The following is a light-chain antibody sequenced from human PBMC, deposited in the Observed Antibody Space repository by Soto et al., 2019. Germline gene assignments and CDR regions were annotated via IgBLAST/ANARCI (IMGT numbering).Light chain of an antibody. CDR1: ESIRTW. J-gene: IGKJ1*01. CDR3: QKYYSYPLT. V-gene: IGKV1-5*01. CDR2: DAS. Sequence: DIQMTHSPSTLSASIGDRGTLPCRASESIRTWLAWYQHKPGKAPKFLIYDASSLESGVPSRFSGSGSGTEVTLTISNLQPDDFATDYCQKYYSYPLTCGQGNKVDIK.